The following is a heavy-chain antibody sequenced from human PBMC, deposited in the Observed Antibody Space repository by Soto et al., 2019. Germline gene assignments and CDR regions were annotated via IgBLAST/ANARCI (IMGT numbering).Heavy chain of an antibody. V-gene: IGHV3-15*01. CDR3: TTAYCSSTSCYAFDI. CDR1: GFTFSNAW. Sequence: EVQLVESGGGLVKPGGSLRLSCEASGFTFSNAWMSWVRQAPGKGLEWVGRIKSKTEGGTTDYGAPVKGRVTISRHYSKKPQNLQMNSLKTEVTAVYYCTTAYCSSTSCYAFDICGQGTMVTVSS. CDR2: IKSKTEGGTT. D-gene: IGHD2-2*01. J-gene: IGHJ3*02.